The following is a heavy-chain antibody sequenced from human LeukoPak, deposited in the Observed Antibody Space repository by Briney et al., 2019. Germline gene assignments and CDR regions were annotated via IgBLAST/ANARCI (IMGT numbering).Heavy chain of an antibody. J-gene: IGHJ6*02. CDR1: GYTLTELS. D-gene: IGHD3-10*01. CDR3: ATGTPPMTEGSVLYGMDV. Sequence: ASVKVSCKVSGYTLTELSMHWVRQAPGKGLEWMGGFDPEDDETIYAQKFQGRVTMTEDTSTDTAYMELSSLRSEDTAVYYCATGTPPMTEGSVLYGMDVWGQGTTVTVSS. CDR2: FDPEDDET. V-gene: IGHV1-24*01.